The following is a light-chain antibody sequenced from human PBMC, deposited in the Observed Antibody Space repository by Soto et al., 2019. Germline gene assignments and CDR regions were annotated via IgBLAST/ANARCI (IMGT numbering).Light chain of an antibody. Sequence: EIVLTQSPGTLSLSPGERATLSCRDSQSVSNHYLACYQPTPGQAPRLXXYGASNRANGIPARFSGSGSGRELTLTITTLQSEDFAFYDCQLYNNWPPWTFGQGTKVDIK. V-gene: IGKV3-15*01. CDR1: QSVSNH. J-gene: IGKJ1*01. CDR2: GAS. CDR3: QLYNNWPPWT.